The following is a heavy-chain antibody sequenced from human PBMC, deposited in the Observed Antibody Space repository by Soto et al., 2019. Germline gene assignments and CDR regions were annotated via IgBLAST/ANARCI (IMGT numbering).Heavy chain of an antibody. V-gene: IGHV3-30*03. CDR2: ISYDGSNK. CDR3: AGSGWFGELLPFDY. J-gene: IGHJ4*02. Sequence: QVQLVESGGGVVQPGRSLRLSCAASGFTFSSYGMHWVRQAPGKGLEWVAVISYDGSNKYYADSVKGRFTISRDNSKNTLYLQMNSLRAEDTAVYYCAGSGWFGELLPFDYWGQGTLVTVSS. CDR1: GFTFSSYG. D-gene: IGHD3-10*01.